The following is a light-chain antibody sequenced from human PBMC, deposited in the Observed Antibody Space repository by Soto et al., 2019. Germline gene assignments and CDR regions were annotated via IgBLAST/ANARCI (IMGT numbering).Light chain of an antibody. CDR1: QSISTW. CDR3: QQGYSSAIT. J-gene: IGKJ5*01. V-gene: IGKV1-39*01. Sequence: DIQMTQSRSTLSASVGHRFTITCQASQSISTWLAWYQHKPGKAPKFVIYAASSLQSGVPSRFSVSGSGTDFTLTVNSLQPEDFATYDCQQGYSSAITFGQGTRLEI. CDR2: AAS.